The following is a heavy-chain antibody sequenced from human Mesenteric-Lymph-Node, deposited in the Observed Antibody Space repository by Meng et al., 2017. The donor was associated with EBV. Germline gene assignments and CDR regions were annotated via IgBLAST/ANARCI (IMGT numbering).Heavy chain of an antibody. Sequence: VPRRLCWGKVKKPRASVKVSCKASRNTFTTYAIHWVRQAPGQRLEWMGWINAGNGNTEYSQNFQGRVTVTRDRSTSTAYMELNSLRYEDTAVYYCARGVAVPGTVWFDPWGQGTLVTVSS. V-gene: IGHV1-3*01. CDR3: ARGVAVPGTVWFDP. CDR1: RNTFTTYA. D-gene: IGHD1-1*01. J-gene: IGHJ5*02. CDR2: INAGNGNT.